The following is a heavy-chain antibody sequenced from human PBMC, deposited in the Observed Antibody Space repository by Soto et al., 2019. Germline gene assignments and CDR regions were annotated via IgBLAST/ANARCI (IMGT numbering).Heavy chain of an antibody. CDR2: INHSGST. CDR3: AREALRGFKDY. V-gene: IGHV4-34*01. J-gene: IGHJ4*02. CDR1: GGSFSGYY. Sequence: SETLSLTCSVYGGSFSGYYWSWIRQPPGKGLEWIGEINHSGSTNYNPSLKSRVTISVDTSKNQFSLKLSSVTAADTAVYYCAREALRGFKDYWGQGTLVTVSS.